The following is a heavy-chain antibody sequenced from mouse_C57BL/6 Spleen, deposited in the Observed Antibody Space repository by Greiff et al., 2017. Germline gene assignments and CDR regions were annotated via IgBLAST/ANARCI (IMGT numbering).Heavy chain of an antibody. V-gene: IGHV2-9-1*01. J-gene: IGHJ4*01. CDR3: ARYDYDAGGAMDY. CDR2: IWTGGGT. D-gene: IGHD2-4*01. CDR1: GFSLTSYA. Sequence: VMLVESGPGLVAPSQSLSITCTVSGFSLTSYAISWVRQPPGKGLEWLGVIWTGGGTNYNSALKSRLSISKDNSKSQVFLKMNSLQTDDTARYYCARYDYDAGGAMDYWCQGTSVTVSS.